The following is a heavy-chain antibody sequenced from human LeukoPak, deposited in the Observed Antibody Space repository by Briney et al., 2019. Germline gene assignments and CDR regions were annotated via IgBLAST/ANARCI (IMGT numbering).Heavy chain of an antibody. D-gene: IGHD3-16*02. Sequence: ASVKVSCKASGYTFTSYGISWVRQAPGQGLEWMGWISAYNRNTNYAQKLQGRVTMTTDTSTSTAYMELRSLRSDDTAVYYCARDRRMITFGGVIVTAFDIWGQGTMVTVSS. CDR2: ISAYNRNT. CDR3: ARDRRMITFGGVIVTAFDI. V-gene: IGHV1-18*01. CDR1: GYTFTSYG. J-gene: IGHJ3*02.